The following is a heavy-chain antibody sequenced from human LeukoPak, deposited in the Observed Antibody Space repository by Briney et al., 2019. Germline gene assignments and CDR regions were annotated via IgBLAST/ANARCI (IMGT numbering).Heavy chain of an antibody. V-gene: IGHV4-59*01. CDR3: ARVSYYYDSSGYPGYYYYYMDV. CDR2: IYYSGST. CDR1: GGSISCYY. J-gene: IGHJ6*03. D-gene: IGHD3-22*01. Sequence: PSETLSLTCTVSGGSISCYYWSWIRQPPGKGLEWIRNIYYSGSTNYNPSLKSRVTISVDTSKNQFSLKLSSVTAADTAVYYCARVSYYYDSSGYPGYYYYYMDVWGKGNTVPVFS.